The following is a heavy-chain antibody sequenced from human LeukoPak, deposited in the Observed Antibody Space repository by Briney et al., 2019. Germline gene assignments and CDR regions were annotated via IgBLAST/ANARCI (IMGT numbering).Heavy chain of an antibody. J-gene: IGHJ4*02. CDR3: ARDGVGNYYDSSD. D-gene: IGHD3-22*01. CDR1: GFTVSSNY. Sequence: PGGSLRLSCAASGFTVSSNYMSWVRQAPGEGLEWVSVIYSGGSTYYADYVKGRFTISRDNSKNPLYPQMNSLRAEDTAVYYCARDGVGNYYDSSDWGQGTLVTVSS. V-gene: IGHV3-53*01. CDR2: IYSGGST.